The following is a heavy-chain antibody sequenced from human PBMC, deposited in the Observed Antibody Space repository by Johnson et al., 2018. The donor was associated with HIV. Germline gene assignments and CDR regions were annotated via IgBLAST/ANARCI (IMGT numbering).Heavy chain of an antibody. J-gene: IGHJ3*02. Sequence: VQLVESGGDLVQSGRSLRLSCVASGFTFDNYAFHWVRQAPGKGLEWVSGISWNSGTIAYADSVKGRFTISRDNAKNSLYLQMNSLRAEDTALYYCAKDRYSSSPTAFDIWGQGTMVTVSS. D-gene: IGHD6-13*01. CDR3: AKDRYSSSPTAFDI. CDR1: GFTFDNYA. CDR2: ISWNSGTI. V-gene: IGHV3-9*01.